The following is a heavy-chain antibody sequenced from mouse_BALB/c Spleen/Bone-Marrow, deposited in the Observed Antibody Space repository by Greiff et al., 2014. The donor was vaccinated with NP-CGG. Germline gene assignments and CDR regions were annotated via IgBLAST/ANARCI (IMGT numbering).Heavy chain of an antibody. CDR2: IYPGDGDT. CDR3: ARTGAYYGSMDY. Sequence: LVESGAELARPGASVKLSCKASGYTFTSYWLQWVKQRPGQGLEWIGAIYPGDGDTRYTQKFKGKATLTADKSSSTAYMQLSSLASEDSAVYYCARTGAYYGSMDYWGQGTSVTVSS. D-gene: IGHD2-10*01. V-gene: IGHV1-87*01. J-gene: IGHJ4*01. CDR1: GYTFTSYW.